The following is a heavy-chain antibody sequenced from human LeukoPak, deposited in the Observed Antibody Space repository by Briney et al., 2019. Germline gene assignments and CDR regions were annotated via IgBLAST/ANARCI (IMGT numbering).Heavy chain of an antibody. D-gene: IGHD4-17*01. V-gene: IGHV3-69-1*01. J-gene: IGHJ4*02. CDR2: ISSSSTI. Sequence: PGGSLRLSCAASGFAFSSYSINWVRQAPGKGLEWVSSISSSSTIYYADSVKGRFTISRDNAKNSLYLQMNSLRAEDTAVYYCARATVFDYWGQGTLVTVSS. CDR3: ARATVFDY. CDR1: GFAFSSYS.